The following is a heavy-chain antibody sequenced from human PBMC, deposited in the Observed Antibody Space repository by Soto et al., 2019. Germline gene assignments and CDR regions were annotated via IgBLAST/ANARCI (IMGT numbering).Heavy chain of an antibody. J-gene: IGHJ6*02. V-gene: IGHV1-69*13. D-gene: IGHD4-17*01. Sequence: SVKVSCKASGGTFSSYAISWVRQAPGQGLEWMGGIIPIFGTANYAQKFQGRVTITADESTSTAYMELSSLRSEDTAVYYCARDPHIRDDGDSYYYYYGMDVWGQGTTVTVSS. CDR3: ARDPHIRDDGDSYYYYYGMDV. CDR2: IIPIFGTA. CDR1: GGTFSSYA.